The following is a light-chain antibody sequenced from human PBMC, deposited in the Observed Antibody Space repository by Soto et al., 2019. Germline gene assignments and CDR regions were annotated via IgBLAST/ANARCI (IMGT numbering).Light chain of an antibody. CDR2: EVT. V-gene: IGLV2-8*01. CDR1: SSDVGRYNY. CDR3: SSYAGTNNV. J-gene: IGLJ1*01. Sequence: QSALTQPPSASGSPGQSVTISCTGTSSDVGRYNYVSWYQQHPGKAPKLMIYEVTKRLSGVPDRFSGSKSGNTASLTVSGLQAEDEADYYCSSYAGTNNVFGTGTKLTVL.